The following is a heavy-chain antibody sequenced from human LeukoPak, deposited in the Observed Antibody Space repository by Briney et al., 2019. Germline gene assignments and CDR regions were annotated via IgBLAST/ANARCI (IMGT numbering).Heavy chain of an antibody. J-gene: IGHJ5*02. CDR2: IIPILGIA. D-gene: IGHD2-2*01. V-gene: IGHV1-69*02. Sequence: SVKVSCKASGGTFSSYTISWVRQAPGQGLEWMGRIIPILGIANYAQKFQGRVTITADKSTSTAYMELSSLRSEDTAVYYCARAIVVVPAAIWFDPWGQGTLVTVSS. CDR1: GGTFSSYT. CDR3: ARAIVVVPAAIWFDP.